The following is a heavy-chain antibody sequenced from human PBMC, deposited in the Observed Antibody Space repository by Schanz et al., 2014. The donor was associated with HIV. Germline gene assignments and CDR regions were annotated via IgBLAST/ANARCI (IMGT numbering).Heavy chain of an antibody. D-gene: IGHD2-21*02. CDR3: ARDHLVVVTAILDY. CDR2: IWYDGSKK. J-gene: IGHJ4*02. CDR1: GITLSGYG. V-gene: IGHV3-33*01. Sequence: QVQLVESGGGVVQPGRSQRLSCAASGITLSGYGMHWVRQAPGKGLEWVAVIWYDGSKKYYADSVKGRFTISRDNSKNTLYFQMNSLRAEDTAVYYCARDHLVVVTAILDYWGQGTLVTVSS.